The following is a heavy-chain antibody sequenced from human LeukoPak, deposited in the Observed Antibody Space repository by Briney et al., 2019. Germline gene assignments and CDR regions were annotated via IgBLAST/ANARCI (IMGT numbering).Heavy chain of an antibody. CDR2: IYYSGST. Sequence: SETLSLTCTASGGSISSGGYYWSWIRQHPGKGLEWIGYIYYSGSTYYNPSLKSRVTISVDTAKNQFSLKLSSVTAADTAVYYCARSSSVAVAGSRFDYWGQGALVTVSS. CDR1: GGSISSGGYY. D-gene: IGHD6-6*01. J-gene: IGHJ4*02. V-gene: IGHV4-31*02. CDR3: ARSSSVAVAGSRFDY.